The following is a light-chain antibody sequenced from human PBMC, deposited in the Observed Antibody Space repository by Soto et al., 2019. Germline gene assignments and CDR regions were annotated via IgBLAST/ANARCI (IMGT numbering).Light chain of an antibody. CDR2: EVS. V-gene: IGLV2-14*01. CDR3: TSYTSISTYV. Sequence: QSVLAQPASVSESPGQSITISCAVTSSDVGGYNHVSWYQQHADKAPKLLIHEVSNRPSGVSNRFSGSKSGNTASLTISGLQAEDEADYYSTSYTSISTYVFGTGTKVTVL. CDR1: SSDVGGYNH. J-gene: IGLJ1*01.